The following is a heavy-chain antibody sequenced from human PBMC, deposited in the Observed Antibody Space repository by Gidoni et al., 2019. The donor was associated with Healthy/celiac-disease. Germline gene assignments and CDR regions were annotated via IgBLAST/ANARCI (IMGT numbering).Heavy chain of an antibody. J-gene: IGHJ6*02. CDR2: IWYDGSNK. V-gene: IGHV3-33*01. D-gene: IGHD3-10*01. CDR1: GFPFSSYG. CDR3: ARDNYYGSGYGMDV. Sequence: QVQLVESGGGVVQPGRSLRLSCAASGFPFSSYGMHWVRQAPGKGLEWVAVIWYDGSNKYYADSVKGRFTISRDNSKNTLYLQMNSLRAEDTAVYYCARDNYYGSGYGMDVWGQGTTVTVSS.